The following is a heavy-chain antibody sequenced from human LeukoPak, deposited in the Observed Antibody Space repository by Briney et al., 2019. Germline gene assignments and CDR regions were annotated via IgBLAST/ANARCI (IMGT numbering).Heavy chain of an antibody. J-gene: IGHJ4*02. CDR1: GGSISSYY. CDR3: ARQREMATTFDY. D-gene: IGHD5-24*01. CDR2: IYYSGST. Sequence: SETLSLTCTVSGGSISSYYWSWIRQPPEKGLEWIGYIYYSGSTNYNPSLKSRVTISVDTSKNQFSLKLSSVTAADTAVYYCARQREMATTFDYWGQGTLVTVSS. V-gene: IGHV4-59*08.